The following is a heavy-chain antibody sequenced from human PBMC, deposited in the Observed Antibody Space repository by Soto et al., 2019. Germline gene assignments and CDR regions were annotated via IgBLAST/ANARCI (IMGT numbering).Heavy chain of an antibody. J-gene: IGHJ3*02. CDR2: ISGSGGST. V-gene: IGHV3-23*01. Sequence: GGSLRLSCAASGFTFSSYAMSWVRQAPGKGLEWVSAISGSGGSTYYADSVKGRFTISRANSKNTLYLQMNSLRAEDTAVYYCAKDWDCSSTSCPPSVPDDAFDIWGQGTMVTVSS. D-gene: IGHD2-2*01. CDR1: GFTFSSYA. CDR3: AKDWDCSSTSCPPSVPDDAFDI.